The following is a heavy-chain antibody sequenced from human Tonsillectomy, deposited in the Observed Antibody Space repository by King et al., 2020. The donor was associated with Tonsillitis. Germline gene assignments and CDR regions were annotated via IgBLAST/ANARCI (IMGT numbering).Heavy chain of an antibody. V-gene: IGHV4-59*01. J-gene: IGHJ3*02. D-gene: IGHD3-22*01. CDR3: ARIESGYYDALDI. CDR2: IDHSGST. Sequence: QLQESGPGPVKPSETLSLTCTVSGGSIRNYEWNWIRQSPGKGLEWIGYIDHSGSTNYSPSLKSRVTISVDTSKYQFSLKLRSVTAADTAVYYCARIESGYYDALDIWGQGTMVTVSS. CDR1: GGSIRNYE.